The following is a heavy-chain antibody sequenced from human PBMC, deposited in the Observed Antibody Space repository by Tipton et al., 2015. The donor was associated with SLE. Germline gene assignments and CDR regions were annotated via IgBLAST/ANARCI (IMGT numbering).Heavy chain of an antibody. CDR3: AREGGLSGFYVIQH. J-gene: IGHJ4*02. CDR2: MYYRGSA. CDR1: GGSITSSSYY. D-gene: IGHD5-12*01. Sequence: TLSLTCAVYGGSITSSSYYWAWIRQSPGEGVEWIGEMYYRGSANYNPSLGSRATISVDTSKNQFSLKLTSVTAADTALYYCAREGGLSGFYVIQHWGQGTLVTVSS. V-gene: IGHV4-39*07.